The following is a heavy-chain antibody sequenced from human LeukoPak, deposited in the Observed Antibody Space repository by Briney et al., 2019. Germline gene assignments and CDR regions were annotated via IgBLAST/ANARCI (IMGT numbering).Heavy chain of an antibody. J-gene: IGHJ6*03. V-gene: IGHV3-11*01. CDR3: ARLEQYHRGHFYYYMDV. D-gene: IGHD2-2*01. CDR1: GFTFSDYY. CDR2: MTSSGTTI. Sequence: GGSLRLSCAASGFTFSDYYMTWIRQAPGKGLEWVSYMTSSGTTIYYADSVRGRLTISRDNAKKPLYLQMNSLRAEDTAVYYCARLEQYHRGHFYYYMDVWGKGTTVTVSS.